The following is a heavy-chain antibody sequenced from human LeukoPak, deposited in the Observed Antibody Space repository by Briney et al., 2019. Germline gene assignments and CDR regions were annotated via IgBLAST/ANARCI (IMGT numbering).Heavy chain of an antibody. J-gene: IGHJ4*02. CDR1: GFTFSSYA. CDR2: ISHDGSNK. D-gene: IGHD4-17*01. CDR3: ARLAYGDSRYYFDY. V-gene: IGHV3-30-3*01. Sequence: GGSLRLSCAASGFTFSSYAMHWVRQAPGKGLEWVAVISHDGSNKYHADSVKGRFTISRDNSKNTLYLQMNSLRAEDTAVYYCARLAYGDSRYYFDYWGQGTLVTVSS.